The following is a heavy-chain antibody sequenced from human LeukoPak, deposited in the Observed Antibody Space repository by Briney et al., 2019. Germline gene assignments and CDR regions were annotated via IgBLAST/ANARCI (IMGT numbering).Heavy chain of an antibody. Sequence: ASVTVSFKTSGYTFTNYGLSWVRQAPGQGLEWMGWISAYNGNTNYAQKLQGRVTMTTDTSTSTAYMELRSLRSDDTAVYYCAREGYFGSGIDYYYGMDVWGQGTKVTVSS. CDR1: GYTFTNYG. CDR2: ISAYNGNT. CDR3: AREGYFGSGIDYYYGMDV. J-gene: IGHJ6*02. D-gene: IGHD3-10*01. V-gene: IGHV1-18*01.